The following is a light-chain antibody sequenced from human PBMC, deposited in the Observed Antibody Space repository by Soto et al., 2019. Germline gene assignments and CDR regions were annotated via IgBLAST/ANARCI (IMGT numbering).Light chain of an antibody. CDR2: KAS. CDR3: QHYNSYSEA. CDR1: QTISTW. Sequence: DIQMTQSPSTLSASVGDRVTITCRASQTISTWLAWYQQKPGKAPKLLIYKASSLESGVPSRLRGSGSGTEFTLTISSLQPDDLATDDCQHYNSYSEAFGQGTKVDIK. J-gene: IGKJ1*01. V-gene: IGKV1-5*03.